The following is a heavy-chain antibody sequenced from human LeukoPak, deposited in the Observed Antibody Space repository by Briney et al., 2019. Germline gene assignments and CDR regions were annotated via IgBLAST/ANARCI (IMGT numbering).Heavy chain of an antibody. CDR2: IHPNSGGT. V-gene: IGHV1-2*02. CDR3: ARDYYGSGTYYKDY. J-gene: IGHJ4*02. CDR1: GYTFTAYY. D-gene: IGHD3-10*01. Sequence: ASVKVSCKASGYTFTAYYLNWVRQAPGQGLEWMGWIHPNSGGTNYAQNFQGRVSMTTDTSISTVYMELSRLRSDDTAVYYCARDYYGSGTYYKDYWGQGTLVTVSS.